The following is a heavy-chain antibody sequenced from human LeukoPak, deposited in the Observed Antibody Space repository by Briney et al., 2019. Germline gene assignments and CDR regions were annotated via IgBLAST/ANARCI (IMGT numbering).Heavy chain of an antibody. Sequence: PSETLSLTCAAYGGSFSGYYWSWIRQPPGRGLEWIGEINHSGRTNYNPSLKSRVTISVDTSKNQFSLKLNSVTAADTAVYYCARGRGYNAFDIWGQGTMVTVSS. D-gene: IGHD5-12*01. J-gene: IGHJ3*02. CDR1: GGSFSGYY. V-gene: IGHV4-34*01. CDR3: ARGRGYNAFDI. CDR2: INHSGRT.